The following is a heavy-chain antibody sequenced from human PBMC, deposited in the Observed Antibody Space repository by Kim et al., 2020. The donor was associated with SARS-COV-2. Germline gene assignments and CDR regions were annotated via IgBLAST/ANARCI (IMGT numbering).Heavy chain of an antibody. Sequence: GRESYYVDSVKGRFTISRDNAKNSLYLQRNSLGAEDTAVYYCARGARLGDHWGQGTLVTVSS. CDR3: ARGARLGDH. CDR2: GRES. V-gene: IGHV3-7*04. J-gene: IGHJ4*02.